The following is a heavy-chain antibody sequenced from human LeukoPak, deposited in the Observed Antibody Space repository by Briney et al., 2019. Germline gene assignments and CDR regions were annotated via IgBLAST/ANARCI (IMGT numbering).Heavy chain of an antibody. V-gene: IGHV1-69*05. CDR3: ARGASYYYDSSGD. CDR1: GGTFSSYA. J-gene: IGHJ4*02. CDR2: IIPIFGTA. Sequence: SVKVSCKXSGGTFSSYAISWVRQAPGQGLEWMGGIIPIFGTANYAQKFQGRVTITTDESTSTAYMELSSLRSEDTAVYYCARGASYYYDSSGDWGQGTLVTVSS. D-gene: IGHD3-22*01.